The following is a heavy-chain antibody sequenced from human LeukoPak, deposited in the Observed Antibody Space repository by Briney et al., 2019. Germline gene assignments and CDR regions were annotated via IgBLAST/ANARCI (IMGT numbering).Heavy chain of an antibody. J-gene: IGHJ4*02. CDR3: ARSGWELYFDY. CDR1: RLTVSSNY. D-gene: IGHD1-26*01. CDR2: IYSGGNT. V-gene: IGHV3-53*01. Sequence: GGSLRLSCAASRLTVSSNYMSWVRQAPGKGLEWVSVIYSGGNTYYADSVKGRFTISRDTSKNTLYLQMNSLRAEDTAVYYCARSGWELYFDYWGQGTLVTVSS.